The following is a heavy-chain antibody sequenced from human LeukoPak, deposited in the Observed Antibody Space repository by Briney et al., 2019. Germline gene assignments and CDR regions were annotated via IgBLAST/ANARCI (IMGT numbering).Heavy chain of an antibody. CDR1: GDSINSLDS. J-gene: IGHJ4*02. CDR2: MYLSGTT. D-gene: IGHD3-22*01. CDR3: AGLVGRYSSGLYYYYFDY. Sequence: SQTLSLTCTVSGDSINSLDSWSWVRQPPGQGLEWIGEMYLSGTTHSNPSVKSRVTISIDKSKNQFFLNLSSVTAADTAVYYCAGLVGRYSSGLYYYYFDYWGQGTLVTVSS. V-gene: IGHV4-4*02.